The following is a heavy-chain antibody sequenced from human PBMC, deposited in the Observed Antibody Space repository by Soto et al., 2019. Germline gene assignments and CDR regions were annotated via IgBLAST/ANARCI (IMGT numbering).Heavy chain of an antibody. CDR1: GGSISSGGYY. J-gene: IGHJ5*02. Sequence: SETLSLTCTVSGGSISSGGYYWSWIRQHPGKGLEWIGYIYYSGSTYYNPSLKSRVTISVDTSKNQFSLKLSSVTAADTAVYYCARDANSSGWYVWFDPWGQGTLVTVSS. CDR3: ARDANSSGWYVWFDP. CDR2: IYYSGST. D-gene: IGHD6-19*01. V-gene: IGHV4-31*03.